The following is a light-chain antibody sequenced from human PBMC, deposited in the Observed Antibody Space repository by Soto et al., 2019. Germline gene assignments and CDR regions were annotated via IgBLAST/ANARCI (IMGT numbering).Light chain of an antibody. CDR2: SAS. Sequence: EIVLTQSPGTLSLSPGERATLSCRASQSVTSGFLAWYQQTPGQAPRLLIYSASSRAAGIPDRFSGSGSGTDFTLIIIRLEPEDFAVYYCQQHGSSPPTFGQGTKLEIK. CDR1: QSVTSGF. CDR3: QQHGSSPPT. V-gene: IGKV3-20*01. J-gene: IGKJ2*01.